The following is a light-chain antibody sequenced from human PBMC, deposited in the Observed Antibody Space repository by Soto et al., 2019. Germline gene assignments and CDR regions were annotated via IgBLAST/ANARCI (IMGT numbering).Light chain of an antibody. V-gene: IGLV2-23*01. CDR1: TSDVGSYNL. J-gene: IGLJ1*01. CDR2: EDY. Sequence: QSALTQPASVSGSPGQSITISCTGITSDVGSYNLVSWYQQHPGKAPKLMIYEDYKRPSGVSNRCSGSKSGNTASLTISGLQAEDEADYYCCSYAGSSTYVFGTGTKVTVL. CDR3: CSYAGSSTYV.